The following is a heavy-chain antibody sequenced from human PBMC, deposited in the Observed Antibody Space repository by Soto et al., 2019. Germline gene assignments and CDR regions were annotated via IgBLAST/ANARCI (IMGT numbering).Heavy chain of an antibody. D-gene: IGHD3-3*01. Sequence: GGSLRLSCAASGFTFSSYAMSWVRQAPGKGLEWVSAISGSGGSTYYADSVKGRFTISRGNSKNTLYLQMNSLRAEDTAVYYCAKDEGDFWSGYYTGDYYYYGMDVWGQGTTVTVSS. CDR3: AKDEGDFWSGYYTGDYYYYGMDV. V-gene: IGHV3-23*01. CDR1: GFTFSSYA. J-gene: IGHJ6*02. CDR2: ISGSGGST.